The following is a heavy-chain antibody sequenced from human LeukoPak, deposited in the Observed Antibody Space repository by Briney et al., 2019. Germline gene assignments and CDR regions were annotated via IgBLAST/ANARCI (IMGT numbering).Heavy chain of an antibody. V-gene: IGHV5-51*01. CDR3: ASHPSSGWYN. D-gene: IGHD6-19*01. Sequence: GEALKISCKGSGYSFTSYWIGWGRQMPGRGLEWMGIIHPGDSDTRYSPSFQGQVTISADKSISTAYLQWSSLKASDTAMYYCASHPSSGWYNWGQGTLVTVSS. CDR1: GYSFTSYW. CDR2: IHPGDSDT. J-gene: IGHJ4*02.